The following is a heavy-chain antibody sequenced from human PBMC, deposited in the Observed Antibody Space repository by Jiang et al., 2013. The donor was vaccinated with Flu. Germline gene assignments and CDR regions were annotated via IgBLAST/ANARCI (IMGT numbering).Heavy chain of an antibody. CDR3: ARWSGSERTYFDS. J-gene: IGHJ4*02. CDR1: FSSAPYY. Sequence: FSSAPYYWGWIRQPPGKGLEWIGSIYYSDNIDYSGSTHYNPSLRSRVTISLDTSNNRFSLKLTSVTAADTAVYYCARWSGSERTYFDSWGQGTLVTVSS. CDR2: IYYSDNIDYSGST. D-gene: IGHD3-3*01. V-gene: IGHV4-39*01.